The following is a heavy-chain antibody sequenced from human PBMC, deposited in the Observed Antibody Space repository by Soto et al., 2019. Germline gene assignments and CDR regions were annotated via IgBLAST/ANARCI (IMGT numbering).Heavy chain of an antibody. V-gene: IGHV3-21*01. CDR3: ARVDRDYGGGGVPKF. Sequence: EVQLVESGGGLVRPGGSLRLSCAASGFTFSLYSMNWVRQAPGKGLEWVSSIDSSSTYMYYADSVKGRFTISRDNAKNSVYLQMNSLGVEDTAVYYSARVDRDYGGGGVPKFWGQGTLVTVSS. CDR1: GFTFSLYS. D-gene: IGHD4-17*01. CDR2: IDSSSTYM. J-gene: IGHJ4*02.